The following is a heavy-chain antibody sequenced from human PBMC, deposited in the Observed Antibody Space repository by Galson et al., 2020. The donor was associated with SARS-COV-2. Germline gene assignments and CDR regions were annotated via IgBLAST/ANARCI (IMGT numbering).Heavy chain of an antibody. CDR2: INPNSGGT. V-gene: IGHV1-2*04. D-gene: IGHD3-22*01. CDR1: GYTFTGYY. J-gene: IGHJ4*02. CDR3: ARESSVDDSSGCYPYYFDY. Sequence: ASVKVSCKASGYTFTGYYMHWVRQAPGQGLEWMGWINPNSGGTNYDQKFQSWVTMTRDTSISTAYMELSRLRSDDTAVYYCARESSVDDSSGCYPYYFDYWGQGTLVTVSS.